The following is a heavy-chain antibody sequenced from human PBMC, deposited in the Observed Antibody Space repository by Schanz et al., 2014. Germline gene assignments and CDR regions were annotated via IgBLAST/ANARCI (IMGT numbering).Heavy chain of an antibody. Sequence: QGQLVESGGGVVQPGRSLRLSCAASGFTFSSYAMHWVRQAPGKGLEWVAVMSYDGSNKYYADSVKGRFSISRDNSQNTLYLQMDSLRPEDTAVYYCARDGDFDYWGQGTLVTVSS. CDR3: ARDGDFDY. J-gene: IGHJ4*02. V-gene: IGHV3-30-3*01. CDR2: MSYDGSNK. CDR1: GFTFSSYA.